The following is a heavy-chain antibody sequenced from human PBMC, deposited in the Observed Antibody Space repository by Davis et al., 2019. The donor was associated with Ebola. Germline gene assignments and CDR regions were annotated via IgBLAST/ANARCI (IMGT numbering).Heavy chain of an antibody. J-gene: IGHJ6*02. Sequence: PGGSLRLSCAASGFTFSSYAMSWVRQAPGKGLEWVSAISGSGGSTYYADSVKGRFTISRDNSKNTLYLQMNSLRAEDTAVYYCAKGRKVYCSSTSCYTRAYYYYGMDVWGQGTTVTVSS. D-gene: IGHD2-2*02. CDR1: GFTFSSYA. V-gene: IGHV3-23*01. CDR3: AKGRKVYCSSTSCYTRAYYYYGMDV. CDR2: ISGSGGST.